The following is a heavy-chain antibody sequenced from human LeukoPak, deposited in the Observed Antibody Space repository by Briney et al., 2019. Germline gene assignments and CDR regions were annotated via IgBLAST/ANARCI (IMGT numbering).Heavy chain of an antibody. V-gene: IGHV3-7*03. CDR1: GFTVSSDC. CDR2: IKQDGSEK. CDR3: ASNLGMDV. Sequence: PGGPLRLSCVTAGFTVSSDCMSWVRQDPGKGLEWVANIKQDGSEKYYVDSVKGRFTISRDNAYNSLYLQMNSLRAEDTAVYYCASNLGMDVWGKGTTVTVSS. J-gene: IGHJ6*04.